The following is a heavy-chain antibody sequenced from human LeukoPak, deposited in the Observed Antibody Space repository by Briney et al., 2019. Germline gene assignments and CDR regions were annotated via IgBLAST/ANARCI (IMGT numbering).Heavy chain of an antibody. V-gene: IGHV1-18*04. CDR3: ARGEVYRSNTSCSFVY. J-gene: IGHJ4*02. D-gene: IGHD2-2*01. CDR2: ISAYNGNT. Sequence: ASVKVSCKASGYTFTGYYMHWVRQAPGQGLEWMGWISAYNGNTNYAQKLQGRVTMTTDTSTSTAYMELRSLRSDDTAVYYCARGEVYRSNTSCSFVYWGQGTLVTVSS. CDR1: GYTFTGYY.